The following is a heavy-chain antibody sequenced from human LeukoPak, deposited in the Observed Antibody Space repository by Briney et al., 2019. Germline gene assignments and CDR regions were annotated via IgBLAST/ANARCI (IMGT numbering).Heavy chain of an antibody. D-gene: IGHD3-22*01. Sequence: PGGSLRLSCAVSGITLSNYGMSWVRQAPGKGLEWVAGISDSGGRTKYADSEKGRFTISRDNSKNTLYLQMNSLRAEDTAVYFCAKRGVVIRVILVGFHKEAYYFDSWGQGALVTVSS. J-gene: IGHJ4*02. CDR3: AKRGVVIRVILVGFHKEAYYFDS. CDR2: ISDSGGRT. V-gene: IGHV3-23*01. CDR1: GITLSNYG.